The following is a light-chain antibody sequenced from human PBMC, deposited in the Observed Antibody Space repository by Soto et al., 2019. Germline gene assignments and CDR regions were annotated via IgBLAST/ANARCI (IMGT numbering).Light chain of an antibody. CDR1: QSINAH. V-gene: IGKV3-15*01. Sequence: EVVMTQSPATLSVSPGERVTLSCRARQSINAHLAWYQQKPGQAPRLLIHGASTRATGIPARFSGSGFGTEFILTISSLQSEDFAIYYCQQYNTWLWTFGQGTKVEI. CDR2: GAS. CDR3: QQYNTWLWT. J-gene: IGKJ1*01.